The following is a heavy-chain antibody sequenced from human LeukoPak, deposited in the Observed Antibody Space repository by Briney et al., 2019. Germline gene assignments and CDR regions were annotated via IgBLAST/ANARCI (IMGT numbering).Heavy chain of an antibody. D-gene: IGHD1-7*01. CDR3: ARDFGVTGTIPDY. CDR1: GFTFSNAW. CDR2: ISYDGSNK. V-gene: IGHV3-30-3*01. J-gene: IGHJ4*02. Sequence: GGSLRLSCAASGFTFSNAWMSWVRQAPGKGLEWVVVISYDGSNKYYADSVKGRFTISRDNSKNTLYLQMNSLRAEDTAVYYCARDFGVTGTIPDYWGQGTLVTVSS.